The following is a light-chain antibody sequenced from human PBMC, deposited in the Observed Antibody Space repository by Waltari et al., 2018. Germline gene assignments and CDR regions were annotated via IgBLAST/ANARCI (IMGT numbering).Light chain of an antibody. J-gene: IGKJ1*01. CDR2: RAS. CDR3: QQHGTLPAT. V-gene: IGKV3-20*01. CDR1: QSVGSSS. Sequence: EIVLTQSPVTASSSQGERVTLTCRASQSVGSSSLAWYQQKPGQAPRLVIYRASRRATGIPDRFSGSGSGTDFSLTISRLEPEDFAVYYCQQHGTLPATFGQGTKVEIK.